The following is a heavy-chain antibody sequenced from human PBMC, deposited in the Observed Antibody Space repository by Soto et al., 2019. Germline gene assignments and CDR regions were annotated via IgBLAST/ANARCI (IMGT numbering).Heavy chain of an antibody. CDR3: AREVHDSSCEWWYFDL. CDR1: GGTFSSYA. Sequence: QVQLVQSGAEVKKPGSSVKVSCKASGGTFSSYAISWVRQAPGQGLEWMGGIIPIFGTANYAQTFQGRVTITADESTRTAYMELSSLRSEDTAVYDCAREVHDSSCEWWYFDLWGRGTLLTVSS. CDR2: IIPIFGTA. D-gene: IGHD3-22*01. V-gene: IGHV1-69*01. J-gene: IGHJ2*01.